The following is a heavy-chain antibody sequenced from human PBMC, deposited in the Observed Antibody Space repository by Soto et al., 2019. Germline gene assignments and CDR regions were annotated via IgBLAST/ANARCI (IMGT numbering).Heavy chain of an antibody. Sequence: QVQLQQWGAGLLKPSETLSLTCADYGGSYSGYYWTWIRQPPGTGLEWIWEINHSGSTNYNPSLKSRVTISVDTSKNQFSLKLTSVTAADTAVYYCARDKITGLFDYWGQGTLVTVSS. V-gene: IGHV4-34*01. CDR3: ARDKITGLFDY. CDR1: GGSYSGYY. CDR2: INHSGST. D-gene: IGHD2-8*02. J-gene: IGHJ4*02.